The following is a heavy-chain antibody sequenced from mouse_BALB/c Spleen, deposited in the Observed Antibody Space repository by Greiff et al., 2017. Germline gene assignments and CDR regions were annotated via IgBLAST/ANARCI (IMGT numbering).Heavy chain of an antibody. Sequence: QVQLKESGAELARPGASVKMSCKASGYTFTSYTMHWVKQRPGQGLEWIGYINPSSGYTNYNQKFKDKATLTADKSSSTAYMQLSSLTSEDSAVYYCARSGTGAFDYWGQGTTLTVSS. J-gene: IGHJ2*01. CDR2: INPSSGYT. D-gene: IGHD4-1*01. CDR1: GYTFTSYT. V-gene: IGHV1-4*01. CDR3: ARSGTGAFDY.